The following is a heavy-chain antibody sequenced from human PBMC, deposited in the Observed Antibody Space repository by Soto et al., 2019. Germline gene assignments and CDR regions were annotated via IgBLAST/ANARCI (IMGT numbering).Heavy chain of an antibody. CDR2: IYPGDSDT. V-gene: IGHV5-51*01. Sequence: GESPKISCKGSGYSFTSYWIGWVRQMPGKGLEWMGIIYPGDSDTRYSPSFQGQVTISADKSISTAYLQWSSLKASDTAMYYCARSEWLRNYYYGMDVWGQGTTVTVSS. D-gene: IGHD5-12*01. CDR1: GYSFTSYW. CDR3: ARSEWLRNYYYGMDV. J-gene: IGHJ6*02.